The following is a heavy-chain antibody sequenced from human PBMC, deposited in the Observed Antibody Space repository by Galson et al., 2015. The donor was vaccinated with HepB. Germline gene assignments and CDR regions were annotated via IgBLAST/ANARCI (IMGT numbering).Heavy chain of an antibody. CDR1: GFTFSSYA. V-gene: IGHV3-30-3*01. CDR2: ISYDGSNK. Sequence: SLRLSCAASGFTFSSYAMHWVRQAPGKGLEWVAVISYDGSNKYYADSVKGRFSISRDNSKNALYLQMNSLRAEDTAVYYCARDHLAARFHYYYGMDVWGQGTTVTVSS. CDR3: ARDHLAARFHYYYGMDV. D-gene: IGHD6-6*01. J-gene: IGHJ6*02.